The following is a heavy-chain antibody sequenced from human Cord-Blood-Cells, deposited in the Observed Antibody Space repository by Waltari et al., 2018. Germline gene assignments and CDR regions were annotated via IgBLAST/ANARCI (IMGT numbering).Heavy chain of an antibody. Sequence: QVQLVQSGAEVKKPGASVKVSCKASGYTFTSYGISWVRQAPGQGLEWMGWISAYNGNTNYAQKLQGRVTMTTDTSMSTAYMELRSLRSDDTAVYYCARAGLGAIVVVPAAMRGWYFDLWGRGTLVTVSS. CDR2: ISAYNGNT. D-gene: IGHD2-2*01. CDR3: ARAGLGAIVVVPAAMRGWYFDL. CDR1: GYTFTSYG. V-gene: IGHV1-18*01. J-gene: IGHJ2*01.